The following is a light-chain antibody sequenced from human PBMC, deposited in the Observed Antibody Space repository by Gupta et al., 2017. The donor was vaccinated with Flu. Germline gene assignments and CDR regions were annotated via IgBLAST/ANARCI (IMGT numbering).Light chain of an antibody. CDR2: DGS. CDR3: KQWKHCPGT. V-gene: IGKV2-30*01. CDR1: QGLVYIDGNTY. J-gene: IGKJ2*01. Sequence: DVVMTQSPLSLPVTLGQPASISCRTSQGLVYIDGNTYLNWFHQRPGQSPRRLIYDGSNRDSGVPDRFSGSGSGTDFTLKISRVEAEDVGVYYCKQWKHCPGTFGQGTKLEIK.